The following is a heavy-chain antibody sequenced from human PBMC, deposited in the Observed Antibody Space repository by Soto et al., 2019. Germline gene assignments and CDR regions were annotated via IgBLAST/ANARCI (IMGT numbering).Heavy chain of an antibody. V-gene: IGHV3-53*01. CDR2: LYDLDGS. CDR3: ATWHEREHAYDV. Sequence: DVQLVESGGGLIQPGESLRLSCAAFGFTISGKKYVAWVRQAPGKGLKWFSALYDLDGSFYAASVKGRFTTSSDSSKTTVYLQMNDLRPDDTAVYYCATWHEREHAYDVWGQGTTVTVSS. J-gene: IGHJ3*01. CDR1: GFTISGKKY. D-gene: IGHD1-1*01.